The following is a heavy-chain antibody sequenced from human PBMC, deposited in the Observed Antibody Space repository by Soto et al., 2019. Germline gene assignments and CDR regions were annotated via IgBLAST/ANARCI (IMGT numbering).Heavy chain of an antibody. CDR1: GFTFSSYG. J-gene: IGHJ4*02. V-gene: IGHV3-23*01. Sequence: PGGSLRLSCAASGFTFSSYGMSWVRQAPGKGLEWVSGISGSDGSTYYADSVQGRFTISRDNSKNTLYLQMNSLRAEDTAVYYCAKDCSSTSCYCEYWGQGTLVTVSS. CDR2: ISGSDGST. CDR3: AKDCSSTSCYCEY. D-gene: IGHD2-2*01.